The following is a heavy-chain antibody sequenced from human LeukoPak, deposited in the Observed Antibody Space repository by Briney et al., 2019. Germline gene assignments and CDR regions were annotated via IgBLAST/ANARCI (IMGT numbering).Heavy chain of an antibody. V-gene: IGHV3-33*06. D-gene: IGHD3-16*01. CDR3: AKGGSRFDY. Sequence: PGGSLRLSCAASGFTFSSYGMHWVRQAPGKGLEWVAVIWYGGSNKYYADSVKGRFTISRDNSKNTLYLQMNSLRAEDTAVYYCAKGGSRFDYWGQGTLVTVSS. J-gene: IGHJ4*02. CDR2: IWYGGSNK. CDR1: GFTFSSYG.